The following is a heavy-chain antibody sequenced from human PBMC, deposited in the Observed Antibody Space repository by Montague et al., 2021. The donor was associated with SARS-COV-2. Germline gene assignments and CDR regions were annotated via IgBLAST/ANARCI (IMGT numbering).Heavy chain of an antibody. J-gene: IGHJ5*02. CDR2: ISTTGSP. CDR3: TIEGHITTICSGCPRNWFDP. Sequence: ARSLTCTLSGGSISRNNLYWTWIRQPAGKGLEWIGRISTTGSPEYNPSLKSRVTLSLDTSKNQFSLRLSSVTAADTAMYYCTIEGHITTICSGCPRNWFDPWGQGTLVTVSS. D-gene: IGHD2-2*01. V-gene: IGHV4-61*02. CDR1: GGSISRNNLY.